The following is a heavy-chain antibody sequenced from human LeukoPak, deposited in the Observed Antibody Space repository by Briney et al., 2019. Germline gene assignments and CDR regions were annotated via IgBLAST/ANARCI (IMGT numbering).Heavy chain of an antibody. D-gene: IGHD6-6*01. Sequence: GGSLRLSCTASGFTFGDYAMSWFRQAPGKGLEWVGFIRSKAYGGTTEHAASVKGRFTISRDDSKSIAYLQMNSLKTEDTAVYYCTRDGKDSSSSRFDYWGQGTLVTVSS. V-gene: IGHV3-49*03. CDR2: IRSKAYGGTT. CDR1: GFTFGDYA. CDR3: TRDGKDSSSSRFDY. J-gene: IGHJ4*02.